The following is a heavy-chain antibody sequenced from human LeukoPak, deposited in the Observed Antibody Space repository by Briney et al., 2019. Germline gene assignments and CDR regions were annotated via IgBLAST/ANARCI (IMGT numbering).Heavy chain of an antibody. Sequence: PSETLSLTCTVSGGSISSHYWSWIRQPPGKGLEWIGYIYYSGSTNYNPSLKSRVTISVDTSKNQFSLKLSSVTAADTAVYYCARGSRIRYYYYYYMDVWGKGTTVTVSS. J-gene: IGHJ6*03. V-gene: IGHV4-59*11. D-gene: IGHD2-21*01. CDR1: GGSISSHY. CDR3: ARGSRIRYYYYYYMDV. CDR2: IYYSGST.